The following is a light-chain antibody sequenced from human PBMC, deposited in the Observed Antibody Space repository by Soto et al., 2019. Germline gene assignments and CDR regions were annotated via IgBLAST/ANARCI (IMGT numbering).Light chain of an antibody. J-gene: IGKJ2*01. CDR2: KVS. V-gene: IGKV2-30*01. CDR3: MQCTPGQEYT. CDR1: QSLEYSDGNSY. Sequence: DVVMTQSPLSLPVTLGQPASISCRSSQSLEYSDGNSYLNWFHQRPGQSPRRLIYKVSNRDSGVPDRFSGSGAGTDFTLKISRVEVEDVGVYYCMQCTPGQEYTFGQGTKLEIK.